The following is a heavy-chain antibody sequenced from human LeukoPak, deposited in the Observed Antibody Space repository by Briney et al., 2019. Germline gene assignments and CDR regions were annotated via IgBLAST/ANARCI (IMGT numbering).Heavy chain of an antibody. V-gene: IGHV4-34*01. CDR1: GGSFSGYY. D-gene: IGHD5-18*01. CDR2: INHSGST. Sequence: SETLSLTCAVYGGSFSGYYWSWIRQPPGKGLEWIGEINHSGSTNYNPSLKSRVTISVDTSKNQFSLKLSSVTAADTAVYYCARGVTVTATPRGNWYFDLWGRGTLVTVSS. CDR3: ARGVTVTATPRGNWYFDL. J-gene: IGHJ2*01.